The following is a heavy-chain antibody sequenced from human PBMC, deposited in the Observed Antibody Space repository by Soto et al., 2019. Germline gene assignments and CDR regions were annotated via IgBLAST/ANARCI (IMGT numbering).Heavy chain of an antibody. D-gene: IGHD3-22*01. CDR2: IDPSDSYT. CDR1: GYSFTSYW. V-gene: IGHV5-10-1*01. Sequence: PGESLKISFKGSGYSFTSYWISWVRQMPGKGLEWMGRIDPSDSYTNYSPSFQGHVTISADKSISTAYLQWSSLKASDTAMYYCARPRPYYYDSSGYFDYWGQGTLVTVSS. J-gene: IGHJ4*02. CDR3: ARPRPYYYDSSGYFDY.